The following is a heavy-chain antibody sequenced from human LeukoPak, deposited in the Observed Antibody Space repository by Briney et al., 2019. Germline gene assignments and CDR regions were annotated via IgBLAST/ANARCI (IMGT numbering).Heavy chain of an antibody. CDR3: ATATGFTSGDAFNV. J-gene: IGHJ3*01. Sequence: GASVKVSCKVSGYTLTELSMHWVRQAPGKGLEWMGGFDPEDGQAIYAQKFEVRVALTEDTSTDTAYMELYSLTSEDTAVYYCATATGFTSGDAFNVWGQGRLVTVSS. CDR1: GYTLTELS. D-gene: IGHD5-12*01. CDR2: FDPEDGQA. V-gene: IGHV1-24*01.